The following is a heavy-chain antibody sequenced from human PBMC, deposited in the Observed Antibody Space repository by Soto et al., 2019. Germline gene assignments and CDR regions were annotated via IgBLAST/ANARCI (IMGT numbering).Heavy chain of an antibody. J-gene: IGHJ4*02. CDR2: VSRSSSYI. D-gene: IGHD3-10*01. CDR3: ARGMGFDGSGYAFFDS. Sequence: EVQLVESGGGLVKPGGSLRLSCAASGFTFSGHTINWVRQAPGKGLEWVSSVSRSSSYIYYADSVKGRFTVSRDDAEKSLYLQMNSLRAEDTAIYYCARGMGFDGSGYAFFDSWGQGTQVTVSS. V-gene: IGHV3-21*01. CDR1: GFTFSGHT.